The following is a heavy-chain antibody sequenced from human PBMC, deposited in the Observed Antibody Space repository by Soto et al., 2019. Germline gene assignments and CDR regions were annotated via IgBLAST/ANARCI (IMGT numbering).Heavy chain of an antibody. Sequence: SETQSLTCAVSGGSISSGGYSWSWTRQPPGKGLEWIGYIYYSGSTNYNPSLKSRVTISVDTSKNQFSLKLSSVTAADTAVYYCARDKLLDYWGQGTLVTVSS. J-gene: IGHJ4*02. CDR3: ARDKLLDY. CDR1: GGSISSGGYS. D-gene: IGHD2-15*01. CDR2: IYYSGST. V-gene: IGHV4-61*08.